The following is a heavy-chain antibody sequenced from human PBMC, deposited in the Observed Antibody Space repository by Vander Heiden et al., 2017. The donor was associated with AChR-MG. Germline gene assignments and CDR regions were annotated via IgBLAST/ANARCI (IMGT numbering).Heavy chain of an antibody. Sequence: QVQLVESGGGVVQPGRSLRLSCAASGFTFSSYGMHWVRQAPGKGLEWVAVISYDGSNKYYADSVKGRFTISRDNSKNTLYLQMNSLRAEDTAVYYCAKPWFSGYCSGGSCSGYYFDYWGQGTLVTVSS. CDR1: GFTFSSYG. V-gene: IGHV3-30*18. CDR2: ISYDGSNK. D-gene: IGHD2-15*01. J-gene: IGHJ4*02. CDR3: AKPWFSGYCSGGSCSGYYFDY.